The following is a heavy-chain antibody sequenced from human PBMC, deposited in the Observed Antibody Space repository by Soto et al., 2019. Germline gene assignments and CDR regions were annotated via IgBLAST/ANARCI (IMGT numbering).Heavy chain of an antibody. V-gene: IGHV4-34*01. D-gene: IGHD3-10*01. CDR2: INHSGST. J-gene: IGHJ6*02. Sequence: SETLSLTCAVYGGSFSGYCWSWIRQPPGKGLEWIGEINHSGSTNYNPSLKSRVTISVDTSKNQFSLKLSSVTAADTAVFYCAREGYGSGSQLYYYYGMDVWGQGTTVT. CDR1: GGSFSGYC. CDR3: AREGYGSGSQLYYYYGMDV.